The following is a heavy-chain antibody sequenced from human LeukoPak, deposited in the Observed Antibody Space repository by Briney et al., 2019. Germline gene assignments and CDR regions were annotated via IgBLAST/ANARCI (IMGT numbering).Heavy chain of an antibody. D-gene: IGHD3-22*01. CDR2: IIPIFGTA. CDR1: GGTFSSYA. J-gene: IGHJ4*02. Sequence: ASVKVSCKASGGTFSSYAISWVRQAPGQGLEWMGGIIPIFGTANYAQKFQGRVTITTDESTSTAYMELSSLRSEYTAVYYYASSASADPFSSGHYVDYWGQGTLVTVSS. V-gene: IGHV1-69*05. CDR3: ASSASADPFSSGHYVDY.